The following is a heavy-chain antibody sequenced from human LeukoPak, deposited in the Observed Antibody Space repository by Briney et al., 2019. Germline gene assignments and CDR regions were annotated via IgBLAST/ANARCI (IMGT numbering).Heavy chain of an antibody. CDR3: ARDSSSRLWFGELTSWFDP. CDR2: IYTSGST. J-gene: IGHJ5*02. Sequence: SETLSLTCTVSGGSISSGSYYWSWIRQPAGKGLEWIGRIYTSGSTNYNPSLKSRVTISVDTSKNQFSLKLSSVTAADTAVYYCARDSSSRLWFGELTSWFDPWGQGTLVTVSS. V-gene: IGHV4-61*02. D-gene: IGHD3-10*01. CDR1: GGSISSGSYY.